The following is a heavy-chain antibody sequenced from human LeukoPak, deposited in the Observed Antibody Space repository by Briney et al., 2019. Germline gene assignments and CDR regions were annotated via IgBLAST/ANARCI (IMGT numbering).Heavy chain of an antibody. CDR1: GGTFSRYA. J-gene: IGHJ4*02. Sequence: SVNVSCKASGGTFSRYAISWVRQAPGQGLEWMGGIIPIFGTANYAQKFQGRVTITADESTSTAYMELSSLRSEDTAVYYCARDSGRGVAGNLDYWGQGTLVTVSS. V-gene: IGHV1-69*13. CDR2: IIPIFGTA. D-gene: IGHD6-19*01. CDR3: ARDSGRGVAGNLDY.